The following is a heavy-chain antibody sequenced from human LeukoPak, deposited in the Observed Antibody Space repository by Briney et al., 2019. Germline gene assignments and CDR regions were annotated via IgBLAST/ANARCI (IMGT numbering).Heavy chain of an antibody. CDR2: ISASGGST. Sequence: GGSLRLSCAASGFTFSSNPMSWVRQAPGKGMEWVSGISASGGSTYYADSVKGRFTVFRDNSNNILYLQMNSLRGEDAAVYYCAKGYDYFFDYWGQGALVTVSS. V-gene: IGHV3-23*01. D-gene: IGHD2-2*01. CDR1: GFTFSSNP. J-gene: IGHJ4*02. CDR3: AKGYDYFFDY.